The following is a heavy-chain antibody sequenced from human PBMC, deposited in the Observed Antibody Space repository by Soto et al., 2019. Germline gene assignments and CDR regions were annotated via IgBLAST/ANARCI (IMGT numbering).Heavy chain of an antibody. Sequence: VGSKRHPCTAAEGKIIAFCVRRISKDKGKVLIWVSRINTDGSSTTYADSVKVRFTISRDNAKNTLYLQMNSLRAADTAVYYCASEHSGYDHGEYYYHGMDVWGQGTTVPVSS. CDR1: EGKIIAFC. CDR3: ASEHSGYDHGEYYYHGMDV. CDR2: INTDGSST. J-gene: IGHJ6*02. V-gene: IGHV3-74*03. D-gene: IGHD5-12*01.